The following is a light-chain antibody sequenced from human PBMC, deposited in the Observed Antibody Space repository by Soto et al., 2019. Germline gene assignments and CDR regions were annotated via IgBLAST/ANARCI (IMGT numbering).Light chain of an antibody. CDR2: GNN. CDR1: SSNIGAGYA. J-gene: IGLJ3*02. Sequence: QSVLTQPPSVSGAPGQGVTISCTGSSSNIGAGYAVHWYQQLPGTAPKLLIYGNNNRPSGVPDRFSGSKSGTSASLAITGLQAGDEADYYCQSYDSSLDDSGVFGGGTKLTVL. CDR3: QSYDSSLDDSGV. V-gene: IGLV1-40*01.